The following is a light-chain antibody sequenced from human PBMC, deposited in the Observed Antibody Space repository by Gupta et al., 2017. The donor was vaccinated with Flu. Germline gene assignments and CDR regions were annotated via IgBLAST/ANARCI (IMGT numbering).Light chain of an antibody. J-gene: IGKJ2*03. CDR2: DAS. Sequence: EIVLTQSPATLSLSPGERATLFCSASQSVSNSLAWYQQKTGQPPNLLIYDASNRATGIPARFSGSGSGTDFTLTISSLESEDSAVYYCHHRSGGPPFSFGQGTKLEIK. V-gene: IGKV3-11*01. CDR1: QSVSNS. CDR3: HHRSGGPPFS.